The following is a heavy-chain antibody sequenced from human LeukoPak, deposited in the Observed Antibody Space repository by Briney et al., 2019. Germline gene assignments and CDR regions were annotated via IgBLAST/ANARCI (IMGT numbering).Heavy chain of an antibody. CDR1: GGSISSYY. D-gene: IGHD5-24*01. J-gene: IGHJ3*02. V-gene: IGHV4-59*01. CDR2: IYYSGST. CDR3: ARESVEMATINAFDI. Sequence: SETLSLTCTVSGGSISSYYWSWIRQPPGKGLEWIGYIYYSGSTNYNPSLKSRVTISVDTSKNQFSLKLSSVTAADTAVYYCARESVEMATINAFDIWGQGQWSPSLQ.